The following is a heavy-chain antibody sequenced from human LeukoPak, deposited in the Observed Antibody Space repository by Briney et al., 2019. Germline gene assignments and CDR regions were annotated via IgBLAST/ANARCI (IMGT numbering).Heavy chain of an antibody. Sequence: PSETLSLTCAVYGGSFSGYYWSWIRQPPGKGLEWIGEINHSGSTNYNPSLKSRVTISVDTSKNQFSLKLSSVTAADTAVYYCARGARTPSITIFGVVTCGFFWFDPWGQGTLVTVSS. CDR2: INHSGST. CDR1: GGSFSGYY. CDR3: ARGARTPSITIFGVVTCGFFWFDP. D-gene: IGHD3-3*01. J-gene: IGHJ5*02. V-gene: IGHV4-34*01.